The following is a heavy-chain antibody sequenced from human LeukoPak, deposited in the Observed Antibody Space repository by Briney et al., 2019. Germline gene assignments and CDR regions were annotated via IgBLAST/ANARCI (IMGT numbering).Heavy chain of an antibody. CDR1: GYTFTSYY. V-gene: IGHV1-46*01. Sequence: ASVKVSCKASGYTFTSYYMHWVRQAPRQGLEWMGIINPSGGSTSYVQKFQGRVTMTRDTSTSTVYMELSSLRSEDTAVYYCARLAPSHYYDSSGYYSTSRDYWGQGTLVTVSS. D-gene: IGHD3-22*01. CDR3: ARLAPSHYYDSSGYYSTSRDY. CDR2: INPSGGST. J-gene: IGHJ4*02.